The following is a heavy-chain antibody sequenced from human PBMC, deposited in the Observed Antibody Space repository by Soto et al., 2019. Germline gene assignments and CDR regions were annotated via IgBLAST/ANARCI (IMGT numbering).Heavy chain of an antibody. D-gene: IGHD3-16*01. J-gene: IGHJ6*01. CDR3: GGADV. Sequence: QVQLQQSGAGLLKPSETLSLTCAVSGGSFSHYYWSWIRQPPGKGLEWIGEVHPDGGTLYNPSLSRSVTISGDQSQGQFPLPLKPVAGAEQGVFFCGGADVWGRGT. CDR1: GGSFSHYY. CDR2: VHPDGGT. V-gene: IGHV4-34*01.